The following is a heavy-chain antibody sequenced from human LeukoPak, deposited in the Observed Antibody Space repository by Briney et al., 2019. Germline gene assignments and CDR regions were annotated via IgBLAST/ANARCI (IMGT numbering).Heavy chain of an antibody. CDR1: GDSISSYY. V-gene: IGHV4-59*01. CDR3: ARASCSGGTCPRGWYFDY. D-gene: IGHD2-15*01. Sequence: SETLSLTCTVSGDSISSYYWSWIRQPPGKGLEWIGYIYYSGSTNYNPSLKSRVTISIDTSKKQFSLKLSSVTAADTAVYYCARASCSGGTCPRGWYFDYWGQGTLVTVSS. J-gene: IGHJ4*02. CDR2: IYYSGST.